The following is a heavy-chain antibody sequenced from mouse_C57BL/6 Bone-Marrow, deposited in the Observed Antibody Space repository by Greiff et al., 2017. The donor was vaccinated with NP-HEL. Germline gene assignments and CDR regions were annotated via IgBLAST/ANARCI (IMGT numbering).Heavy chain of an antibody. Sequence: QVQLKQPGAELVRPGSSVKLSCKASGYTFTSYWMDWVKQRPGQGLEWIGNIYPSDSETHYNQKFKDKATLTVDKSSSTAYMQLSSLTSEDSAVYYCARCYGYDAAWFAYWGQGTLVTVSA. CDR2: IYPSDSET. J-gene: IGHJ3*01. CDR1: GYTFTSYW. D-gene: IGHD2-2*01. CDR3: ARCYGYDAAWFAY. V-gene: IGHV1-61*01.